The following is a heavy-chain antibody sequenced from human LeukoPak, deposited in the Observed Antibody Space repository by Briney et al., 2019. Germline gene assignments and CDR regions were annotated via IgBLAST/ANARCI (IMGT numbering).Heavy chain of an antibody. CDR1: GFTFSSYW. V-gene: IGHV3-74*01. CDR3: TRDRTTITLFEL. D-gene: IGHD4-11*01. Sequence: GGSLRLSCAASGFTFSSYWMHWVRQAPGKGLVWVSRINSDGSSTSYADSVKGRFTASRDNARNTLYLQINSLRAEDSAVYYCTRDRTTITLFELWGQGTLVTVSS. J-gene: IGHJ4*02. CDR2: INSDGSST.